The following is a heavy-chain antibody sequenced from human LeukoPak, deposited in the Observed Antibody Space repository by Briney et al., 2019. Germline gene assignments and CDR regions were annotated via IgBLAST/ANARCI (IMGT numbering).Heavy chain of an antibody. CDR1: GFTFGSYA. V-gene: IGHV3-30-3*01. Sequence: GRSLRLSCAASGFTFGSYAMHWVRQAPGKGLEWVAVISYDGSNKDYADSVKGRFTISRDNSKNTLSLQMNSLRAEDTAVYYCAREVTGWYYNDYWGQGTLVTVSS. D-gene: IGHD6-19*01. CDR3: AREVTGWYYNDY. J-gene: IGHJ4*02. CDR2: ISYDGSNK.